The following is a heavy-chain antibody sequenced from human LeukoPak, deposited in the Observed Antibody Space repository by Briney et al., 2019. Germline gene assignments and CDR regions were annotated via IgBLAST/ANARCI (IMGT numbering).Heavy chain of an antibody. D-gene: IGHD1-26*01. CDR2: ISAYNGNT. Sequence: GASVKVSCKASGYTFTGYYFHWVRQAPGQGLEWMGWISAYNGNTNYAQKLQGRVTMTTDTSTSTAYMELRSLRSDDTAVYYCARDWEPLDYWGQGTLVTVSS. CDR1: GYTFTGYY. CDR3: ARDWEPLDY. J-gene: IGHJ4*02. V-gene: IGHV1-18*04.